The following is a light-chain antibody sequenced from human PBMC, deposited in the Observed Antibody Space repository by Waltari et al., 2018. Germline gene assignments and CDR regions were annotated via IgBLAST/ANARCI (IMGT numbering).Light chain of an antibody. CDR1: NIGSYS. J-gene: IGLJ1*01. CDR3: QVWHAAIEPGV. V-gene: IGLV3-21*04. CDR2: YDR. Sequence: SYVLTQPPSVSVAPGETARITCGGDNIGSYSVHWYQQKPGQAPVLVIFYDRDRPSGIPGRFSGSNSGNTATRTITRVEAGDEANYYCQVWHAAIEPGVFGTGTEVSVL.